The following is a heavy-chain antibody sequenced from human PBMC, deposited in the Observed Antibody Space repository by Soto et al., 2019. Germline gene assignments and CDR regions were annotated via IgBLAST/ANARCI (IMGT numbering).Heavy chain of an antibody. D-gene: IGHD6-19*01. CDR2: IYYSGST. CDR1: GGSISSSSYY. Sequence: QLQLQESGPGLVKPSETLSLTCTVSGGSISSSSYYWGWIRQPPGKGLEWIGSIYYSGSTYYNPSLKSRVTISVDTSKNQFSRKLSSVTAADTAVYYCARRKGSGWLADYNAFDIWGQGTMVTVSS. CDR3: ARRKGSGWLADYNAFDI. J-gene: IGHJ3*02. V-gene: IGHV4-39*01.